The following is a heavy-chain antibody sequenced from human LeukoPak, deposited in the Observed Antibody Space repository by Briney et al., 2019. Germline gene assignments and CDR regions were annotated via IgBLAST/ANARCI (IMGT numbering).Heavy chain of an antibody. CDR3: ARVGYDFWSGYYSYYYMDV. J-gene: IGHJ6*03. CDR2: IKQDGSEK. V-gene: IGHV3-7*01. D-gene: IGHD3-3*01. Sequence: GGSLRLSCAASGFTFSSYWMSWVRQAPGKGLEWVANIKQDGSEKYYVDSVKGRFTISRDNAKNSLYLQMNSLRAEDTAVYYCARVGYDFWSGYYSYYYMDVWGKGTTVTVSS. CDR1: GFTFSSYW.